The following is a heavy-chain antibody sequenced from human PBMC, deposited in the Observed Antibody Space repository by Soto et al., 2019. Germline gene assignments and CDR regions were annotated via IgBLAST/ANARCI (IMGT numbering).Heavy chain of an antibody. J-gene: IGHJ4*02. V-gene: IGHV3-30*04. D-gene: IGHD4-4*01. CDR1: GFSFEHHA. CDR2: IAYDGRSK. CDR3: ATSTSVTFDS. Sequence: QVQLVESGGGVVQPGKSLRLSCVASGFSFEHHAMYWARQAPGKGLEWVSLIAYDGRSKFADSVKGRFTVSRDNSKNTHFLQMNSLRLEDTAVYFCATSTSVTFDSWGQGTLVTVSS.